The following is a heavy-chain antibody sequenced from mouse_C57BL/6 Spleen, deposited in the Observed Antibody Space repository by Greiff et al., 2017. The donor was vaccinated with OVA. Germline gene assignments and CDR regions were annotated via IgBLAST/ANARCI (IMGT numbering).Heavy chain of an antibody. J-gene: IGHJ4*01. CDR2: INPNYGTT. Sequence: VQLQQSGPELVKPGASVKISCKASGYSFTDYNMNWVKQSNGKSLEWIGVINPNYGTTSYNQKFKGKATLTVDQSSSTAYMQLNSLTSEDSAVYDCAREIYGNYEDYAMDYWGQGTSVTVSS. CDR3: AREIYGNYEDYAMDY. V-gene: IGHV1-39*01. D-gene: IGHD2-1*01. CDR1: GYSFTDYN.